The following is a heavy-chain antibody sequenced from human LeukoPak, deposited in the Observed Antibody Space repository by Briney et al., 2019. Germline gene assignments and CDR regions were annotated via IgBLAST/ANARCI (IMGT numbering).Heavy chain of an antibody. D-gene: IGHD2-2*01. V-gene: IGHV3-23*01. J-gene: IGHJ4*02. CDR3: AKWAFIYCSSTSCSCFDY. CDR1: GFTFSSYA. CDR2: ISGSGGST. Sequence: PGGSLRLSCAASGFTFSSYAMSWVRQAPGKGLEWVSAISGSGGSTYYADSVKGRFTISRDNSKNTLYLQMNSLRAEDTAVYYCAKWAFIYCSSTSCSCFDYWGQGTLVTVSP.